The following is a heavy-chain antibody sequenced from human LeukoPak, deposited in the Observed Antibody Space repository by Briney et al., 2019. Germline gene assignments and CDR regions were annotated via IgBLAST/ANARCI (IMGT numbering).Heavy chain of an antibody. CDR1: GYTFTSYY. D-gene: IGHD2-2*02. CDR2: INPSGGST. Sequence: RASVKVSCTASGYTFTSYYMHWVRQAPGEGLEWMGIINPSGGSTSYAQTLKGRVTMTRAMSTSTVYMELSSLRSEDTAVYYCARVAAEVVGVPGAIGFGWLRRDYYYMDVWGKGTTVTVSS. CDR3: ARVAAEVVGVPGAIGFGWLRRDYYYMDV. J-gene: IGHJ6*03. V-gene: IGHV1-46*04.